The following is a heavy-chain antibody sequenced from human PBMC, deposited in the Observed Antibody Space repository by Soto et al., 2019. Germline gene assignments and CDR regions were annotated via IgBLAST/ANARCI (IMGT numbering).Heavy chain of an antibody. CDR2: LNPNSGGT. CDR3: ARDGSVSGYSSRCYWGNWLDP. D-gene: IGHD6-13*01. Sequence: SVKVSCKASVCTFTGYYMHWLRQAPGQGLAGMGWLNPNSGGTNYAQKFQGWVTMTRDTAISTSYMELGTLGSDDTAVYSCARDGSVSGYSSRCYWGNWLDPWGQGTLVTVSS. CDR1: VCTFTGYY. J-gene: IGHJ5*02. V-gene: IGHV1-2*04.